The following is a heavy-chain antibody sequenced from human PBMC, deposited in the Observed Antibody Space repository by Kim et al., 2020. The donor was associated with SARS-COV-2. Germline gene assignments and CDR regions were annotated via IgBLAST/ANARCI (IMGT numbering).Heavy chain of an antibody. V-gene: IGHV4-31*03. CDR2: ISYSGNS. J-gene: IGHJ4*02. CDR1: GGSIRSGGKF. CDR3: ARGQPLAY. D-gene: IGHD2-2*01. Sequence: SETLSLTCSVSGGSIRSGGKFWTWIRQHPAKGLVWIGYISYSGNSHYSPSLRSRVSISLQTSENQFSLELTSVTAADTAVYYCARGQPLAYWGQGILVTVSS.